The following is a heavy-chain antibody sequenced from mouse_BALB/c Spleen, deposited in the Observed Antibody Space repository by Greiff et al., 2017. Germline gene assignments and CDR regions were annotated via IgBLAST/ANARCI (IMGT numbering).Heavy chain of an antibody. J-gene: IGHJ4*01. V-gene: IGHV1S81*02. Sequence: VQLQQPGAELVKPGASVKLSCKASGYTFTSYWMHWVKQRPGQGLEWIGEINPSNGRTNYNEKFKDKTTLTADKSSSTAYMQLSSLTSEDSAVYYCARWGYGNYVYAMDYWGQGTSVTVSS. CDR1: GYTFTSYW. D-gene: IGHD2-1*01. CDR3: ARWGYGNYVYAMDY. CDR2: INPSNGRT.